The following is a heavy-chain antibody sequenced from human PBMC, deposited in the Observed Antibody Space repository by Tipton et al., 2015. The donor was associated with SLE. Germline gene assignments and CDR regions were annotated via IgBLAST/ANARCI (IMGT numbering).Heavy chain of an antibody. CDR1: GFTFSDYY. J-gene: IGHJ6*02. CDR3: AKDLRFLEWLPHPGMDV. Sequence: GSLRLSCAASGFTFSDYYMSWIRQAPGKGLEWVSYISSSSSTIYYADSVKGRFTISRDNAKNSLYLQMNSLRAEDTAVYYCAKDLRFLEWLPHPGMDVWGQGTTVTVSS. D-gene: IGHD3-3*01. CDR2: ISSSSSTI. V-gene: IGHV3-11*04.